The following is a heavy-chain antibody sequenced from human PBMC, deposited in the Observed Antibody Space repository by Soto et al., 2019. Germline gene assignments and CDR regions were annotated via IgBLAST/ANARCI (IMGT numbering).Heavy chain of an antibody. D-gene: IGHD1-26*01. CDR3: TRVGGSVSGMDV. V-gene: IGHV3-74*01. Sequence: EVQLVESGGGLVQPGGSLRLSCAASGFTFSSYWMHWAGQAPGNGLVWVSRIDNAGSSVRYADSVKGRFTISRDNAKNTLYLQMNSLRAEDTAVYYCTRVGGSVSGMDVWGQVATVSVSS. J-gene: IGHJ6*02. CDR1: GFTFSSYW. CDR2: IDNAGSSV.